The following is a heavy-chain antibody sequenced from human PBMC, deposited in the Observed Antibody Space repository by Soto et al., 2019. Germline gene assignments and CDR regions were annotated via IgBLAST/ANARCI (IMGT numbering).Heavy chain of an antibody. V-gene: IGHV3-30*03. D-gene: IGHD6-19*01. CDR1: GFSFSSYG. CDR3: VAGQYFFEY. CDR2: ISYDGSNK. Sequence: GGSLRLSCAASGFSFSSYGMQWVRQAPGKGLEWVAVISYDGSNKYYADSVKDRFTISRDNSKKTLYLQMNSLRADDTAVYYCVAGQYFFEYWGQANLVTAPQ. J-gene: IGHJ4*02.